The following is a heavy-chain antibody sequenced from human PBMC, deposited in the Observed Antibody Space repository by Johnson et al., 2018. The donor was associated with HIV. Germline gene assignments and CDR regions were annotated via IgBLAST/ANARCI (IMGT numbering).Heavy chain of an antibody. J-gene: IGHJ3*02. CDR2: ISWNTGSI. D-gene: IGHD4-17*01. CDR1: GFSFDDYA. CDR3: AKDMASDYAHAFDI. Sequence: LLVESGGGLARPGGSLRLFCTASGFSFDDYAMHWVRQVPGKGLEWVSGISWNTGSIGYADSVKGRFTISRDNAKNSLYLQMNSLRGEDTALYYCAKDMASDYAHAFDIWGQGTMVTVSS. V-gene: IGHV3-9*01.